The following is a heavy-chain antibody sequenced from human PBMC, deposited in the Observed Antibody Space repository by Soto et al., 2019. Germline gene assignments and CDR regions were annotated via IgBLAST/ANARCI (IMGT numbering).Heavy chain of an antibody. V-gene: IGHV3-74*01. J-gene: IGHJ5*02. CDR2: IDTDGGGT. CDR3: ATVFDL. CDR1: GFTLRSHR. Sequence: EVQLVESGGGLVQPGGSLRVSCAASGFTLRSHRIHWVRQVPGKGLKWVSRIDTDGGGTSYADSVKGRFTISTDNAKNTVNLQMNGLRGEDTAVYYCATVFDLWGQGTLVTVSS.